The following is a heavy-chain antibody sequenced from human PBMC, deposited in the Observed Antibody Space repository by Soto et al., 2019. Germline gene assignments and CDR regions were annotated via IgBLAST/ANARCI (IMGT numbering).Heavy chain of an antibody. D-gene: IGHD3-10*01. CDR2: IWYEGSNT. J-gene: IGHJ6*02. Sequence: PGGSLRLSCAASGFTFSSYGMHWVRQAPGKGLEWVAVIWYEGSNTHSADSVKGRFTISRDNSKNTLYLQMNSLRAQDTAVYYCARDLVRGVIPETYYYYYGMDVWGQGTTVTVSS. CDR1: GFTFSSYG. V-gene: IGHV3-33*01. CDR3: ARDLVRGVIPETYYYYYGMDV.